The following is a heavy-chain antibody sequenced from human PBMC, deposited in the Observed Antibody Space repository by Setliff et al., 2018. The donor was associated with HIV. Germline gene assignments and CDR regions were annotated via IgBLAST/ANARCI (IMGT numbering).Heavy chain of an antibody. CDR2: IYPGDSDT. Sequence: GESLKISCKGSGYSFTSYWIGWVRQMPGKGLEWMGIIYPGDSDTRYSPSFQGQVTISADKSISTAYVQWSSLEASDTAMYYCASPGYCTSPDCMNVFNFWGHGTMVTVSS. D-gene: IGHD2-8*01. J-gene: IGHJ3*01. CDR3: ASPGYCTSPDCMNVFNF. V-gene: IGHV5-51*01. CDR1: GYSFTSYW.